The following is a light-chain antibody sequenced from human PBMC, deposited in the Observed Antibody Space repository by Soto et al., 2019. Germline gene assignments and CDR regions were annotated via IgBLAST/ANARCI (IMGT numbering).Light chain of an antibody. CDR3: QQYKDWPQT. CDR1: QSVSSSY. CDR2: GAS. V-gene: IGKV3-15*01. Sequence: EIVMTQSPATLSVSPRERATLXXRASQSVSSSYLAWYQQEPGQAPRLXMDGASTRAPGIPARFSGRGSGTEFTLTISSLQSEDFAVYYCQQYKDWPQTFGQGTKVDIK. J-gene: IGKJ1*01.